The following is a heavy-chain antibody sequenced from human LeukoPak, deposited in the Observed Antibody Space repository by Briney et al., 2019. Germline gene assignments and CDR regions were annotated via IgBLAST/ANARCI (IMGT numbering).Heavy chain of an antibody. J-gene: IGHJ3*02. Sequence: SRTLSLTCAISGDSVSSNNAAWNCIRQSPSRGLEWLGRTYYRSRWFTDYALSVKSRITINPDTSRNQFSLQLNSVSPEDTAVYYCVRGSALDIWGQGTMVTVSS. CDR2: TYYRSRWFT. CDR3: VRGSALDI. V-gene: IGHV6-1*01. CDR1: GDSVSSNNAA.